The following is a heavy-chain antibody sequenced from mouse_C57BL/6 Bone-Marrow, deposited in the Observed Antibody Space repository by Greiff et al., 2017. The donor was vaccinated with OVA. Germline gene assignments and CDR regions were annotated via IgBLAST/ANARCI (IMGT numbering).Heavy chain of an antibody. CDR3: ASEDYGSRDYFGY. J-gene: IGHJ2*01. CDR2: IHPNSGST. CDR1: GYTFTSYW. Sequence: VQLQQPGAELVKPGASVKLSCKASGYTFTSYWMHWVKQRPGQGLEWIGMIHPNSGSTNYNEKFKSKATLTVDKSSSTAYMQLSSLTSEDSAVYYCASEDYGSRDYFGYWGQGTTLTVSS. V-gene: IGHV1-64*01. D-gene: IGHD1-1*01.